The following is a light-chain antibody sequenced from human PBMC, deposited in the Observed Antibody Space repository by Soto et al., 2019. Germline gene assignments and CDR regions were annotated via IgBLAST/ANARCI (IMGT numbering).Light chain of an antibody. V-gene: IGLV2-14*01. Sequence: QSALTQPASVSGSPGQSIAISCTGTSSDVGAYDFVSWYQQHPGKAPKVMIYDVNHRPSEVSDRFSGSKSGNTASLTISGLQAEDEADYFCSSYTTTRSVLFGGGTQLTVL. CDR1: SSDVGAYDF. J-gene: IGLJ2*01. CDR2: DVN. CDR3: SSYTTTRSVL.